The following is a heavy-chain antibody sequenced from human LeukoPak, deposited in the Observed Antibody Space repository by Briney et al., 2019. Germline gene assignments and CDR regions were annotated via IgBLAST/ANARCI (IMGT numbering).Heavy chain of an antibody. CDR2: INPNSGAT. V-gene: IGHV1-2*02. Sequence: ASVKVSCKASGYTLTDYYMHWVRQAPGQGLEWMAWINPNSGATIYAQNFQDRVTVTRDTSISTAYMELSSLRSDDTAVYYCARGRQTYYYYMDVWGKGTTVTVPS. CDR3: ARGRQTYYYYMDV. CDR1: GYTLTDYY. J-gene: IGHJ6*03.